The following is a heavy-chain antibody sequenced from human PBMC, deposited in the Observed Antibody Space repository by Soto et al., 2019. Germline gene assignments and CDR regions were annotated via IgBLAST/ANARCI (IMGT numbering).Heavy chain of an antibody. CDR3: AHKEGGSGWSLDY. J-gene: IGHJ4*02. D-gene: IGHD6-19*01. Sequence: QITLKESGPPLAKPTQTLTLTCTFSGFSLSTSGVGVGWIRQPPGKALEWRALIYWDDDKRYSPSPKSRLTTTQDTPKTQVVLRLTNMDPVDTATYYCAHKEGGSGWSLDYWGQGTLATASS. CDR2: IYWDDDK. CDR1: GFSLSTSGVG. V-gene: IGHV2-5*02.